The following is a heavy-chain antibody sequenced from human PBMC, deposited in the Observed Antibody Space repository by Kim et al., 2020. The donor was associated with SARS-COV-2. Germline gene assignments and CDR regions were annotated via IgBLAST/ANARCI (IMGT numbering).Heavy chain of an antibody. D-gene: IGHD3-3*01. J-gene: IGHJ3*02. CDR2: IYTSGST. CDR1: GGSISSYY. Sequence: SETLSLTCTVSGGSISSYYWSWIRQPAGKGLEWIGRIYTSGSTNYNPSLKSRVTMSVDTSKNQFSLKLSSVTAADTAVYYCARGHSQYYDFWSGHRGAFDIWGQGTMVTVSS. CDR3: ARGHSQYYDFWSGHRGAFDI. V-gene: IGHV4-4*07.